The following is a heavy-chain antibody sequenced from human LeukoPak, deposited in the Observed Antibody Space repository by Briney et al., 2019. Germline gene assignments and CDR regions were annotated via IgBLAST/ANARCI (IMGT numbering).Heavy chain of an antibody. V-gene: IGHV1-8*01. CDR1: GYTFTSYD. J-gene: IGHJ4*02. CDR2: MNPNSGNT. Sequence: ASVKVSCKASGYTFTSYDINWVRQATGQGLEWMGWMNPNSGNTGYAQKFQGRIIMTSDTSISTAYLELSSLRSEDTAVYYCASELRWQPHWGQGTLVTVSS. D-gene: IGHD4-23*01. CDR3: ASELRWQPH.